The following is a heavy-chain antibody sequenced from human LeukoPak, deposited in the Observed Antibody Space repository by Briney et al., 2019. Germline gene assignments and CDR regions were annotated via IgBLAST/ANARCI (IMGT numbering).Heavy chain of an antibody. CDR2: IRYDGSNK. J-gene: IGHJ1*01. Sequence: GGSLRLSCAASGFTFSSYGMHWVRQAPGKGLEWVAFIRYDGSNKYYADSVRGRFTISRDNSKNTLYLQMNSLRAEDTAVYYCAKPPYCSGGSCGEYFQHWGQGTLVTVSS. D-gene: IGHD2-15*01. CDR3: AKPPYCSGGSCGEYFQH. CDR1: GFTFSSYG. V-gene: IGHV3-30*02.